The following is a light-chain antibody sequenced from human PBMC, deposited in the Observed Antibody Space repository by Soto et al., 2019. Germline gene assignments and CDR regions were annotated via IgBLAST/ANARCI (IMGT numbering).Light chain of an antibody. CDR3: ASWDGSMNGYV. CDR1: SSNIGSNT. Sequence: QSVLTQSPSASGTPGQRVTISCSGSSSNIGSNTVHWYQQLPGTAPKHLIYSNNQRPSGVPDRFSGSKSGTSASLAISGHQSEDEAGYYCASWDGSMNGYVFGGGTKLTVL. CDR2: SNN. J-gene: IGLJ2*01. V-gene: IGLV1-44*01.